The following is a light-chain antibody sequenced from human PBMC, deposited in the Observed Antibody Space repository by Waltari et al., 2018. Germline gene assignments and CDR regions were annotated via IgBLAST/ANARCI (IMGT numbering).Light chain of an antibody. J-gene: IGLJ3*02. Sequence: QTVVTQEPLLSVSPGGTVTLTCGLNSGPVSPSYYPSWYQQTPGQAPRTRVYSTNTRSSGVPDRFSGSILGNKAALTITGAQADDESDYYCVLYMGSGIWVFGGGTKLTVL. CDR3: VLYMGSGIWV. CDR1: SGPVSPSYY. CDR2: STN. V-gene: IGLV8-61*01.